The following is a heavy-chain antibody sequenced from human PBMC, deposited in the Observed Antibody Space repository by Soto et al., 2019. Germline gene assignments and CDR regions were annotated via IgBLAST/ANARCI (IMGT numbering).Heavy chain of an antibody. CDR1: GFTFSSHW. CDR3: ARDGEDIVVVVAASYYYMDV. CDR2: IKQDGSEK. Sequence: GGSLRLSCAASGFTFSSHWMNWVRQAPGKGLEWVANIKQDGSEKYYVDSVKGRFTISRDNAKNSLYLQMNSLRAEDTAVYYCARDGEDIVVVVAASYYYMDVWGKGTTVTVSS. J-gene: IGHJ6*03. V-gene: IGHV3-7*01. D-gene: IGHD2-15*01.